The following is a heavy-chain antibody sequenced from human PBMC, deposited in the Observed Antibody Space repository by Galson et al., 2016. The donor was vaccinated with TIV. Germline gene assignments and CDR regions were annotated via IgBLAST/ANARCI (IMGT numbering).Heavy chain of an antibody. CDR2: ISPNSGDT. D-gene: IGHD4-17*01. Sequence: SVKVSCKAPGYIFNNYYLHWVRQAPGQGLEWMGWISPNSGDTNYPQKFQGRVTMTRDTSITTAYMELTTLTSDDTAVYYCARFVYGDYVDYWGQGTLVTVSS. CDR1: GYIFNNYY. CDR3: ARFVYGDYVDY. J-gene: IGHJ4*02. V-gene: IGHV1-2*02.